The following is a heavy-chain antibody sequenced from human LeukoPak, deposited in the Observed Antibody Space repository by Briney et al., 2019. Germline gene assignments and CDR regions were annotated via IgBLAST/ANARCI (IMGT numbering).Heavy chain of an antibody. D-gene: IGHD5-18*01. CDR1: GFTFSSNY. V-gene: IGHV3-53*01. J-gene: IGHJ4*02. CDR2: IYSGGDT. CDR3: ARGQIGGYGTGTFDY. Sequence: GGSLRLSCAASGFTFSSNYMSWVRQAPGKGLEWVSVIYSGGDTYYADSVKGRFTISRDNSKNTLYLQMNSLRAEDTAVYYCARGQIGGYGTGTFDYWGQGTLVTVSS.